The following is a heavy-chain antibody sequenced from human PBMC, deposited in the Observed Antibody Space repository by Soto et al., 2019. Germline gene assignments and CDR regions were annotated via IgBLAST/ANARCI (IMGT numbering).Heavy chain of an antibody. CDR3: ARESMIFGVVINYYYYYMDV. D-gene: IGHD3-3*01. Sequence: SVKVSCKASGGTFSSYTISWVRQAPGQGLEWMGRIIPILGIANYAQKFQGRVTITADKSTSTAYMELSSLRSEDTAVYYCARESMIFGVVINYYYYYMDVWGKGTTVTVSS. CDR1: GGTFSSYT. J-gene: IGHJ6*03. V-gene: IGHV1-69*04. CDR2: IIPILGIA.